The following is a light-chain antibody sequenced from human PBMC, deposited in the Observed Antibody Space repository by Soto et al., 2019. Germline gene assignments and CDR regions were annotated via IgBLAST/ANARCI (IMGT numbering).Light chain of an antibody. CDR2: GAS. Sequence: EIVLTQSPGTLSLSPGERATPSCRAGQSVSSSYLAWYQQKPGQAPRLVISGASSRATGIPDRFSGSGSGTDFTLTISRLEPEDFAVYYCQQYGSSPLTFGGGTKVDIK. CDR3: QQYGSSPLT. V-gene: IGKV3-20*01. CDR1: QSVSSSY. J-gene: IGKJ4*01.